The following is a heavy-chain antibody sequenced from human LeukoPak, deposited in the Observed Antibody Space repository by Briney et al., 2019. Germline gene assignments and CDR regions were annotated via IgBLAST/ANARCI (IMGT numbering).Heavy chain of an antibody. D-gene: IGHD3-22*01. CDR1: GGSISSSSYY. CDR3: ASAAGDYDSSGPGAFDI. CDR2: IYYSGST. V-gene: IGHV4-39*07. Sequence: PSETLSLTCTVSGGSISSSSYYWGWIRQPPGKGLEWIGSIYYSGSTYYNPSLKSRVTISVDTSKNQFSLKLSSVTAADTAVYYCASAAGDYDSSGPGAFDIWGQGTMVTVSS. J-gene: IGHJ3*02.